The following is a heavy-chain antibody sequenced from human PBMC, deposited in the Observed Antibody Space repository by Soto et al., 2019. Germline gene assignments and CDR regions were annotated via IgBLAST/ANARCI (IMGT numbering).Heavy chain of an antibody. V-gene: IGHV3-53*01. Sequence: PGGSLRLSCAASGFTVSSNYMSWVRQAPGKGLEWVSVIYSGGSTYYADSVKGRFTISRDNSKNTLYLQMNSLRAEDTAVYYFGSEVADPSSTKPSGLDVWGQGTTVSVSS. J-gene: IGHJ6*01. D-gene: IGHD2-15*01. CDR3: GSEVADPSSTKPSGLDV. CDR1: GFTVSSNY. CDR2: IYSGGST.